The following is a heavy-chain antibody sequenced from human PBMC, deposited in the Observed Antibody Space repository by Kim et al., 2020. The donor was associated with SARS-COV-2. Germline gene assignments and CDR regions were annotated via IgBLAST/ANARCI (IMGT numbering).Heavy chain of an antibody. CDR3: SREPVPDATKAFDY. CDR2: INDSGST. CDR1: GGSFSGYF. J-gene: IGHJ4*02. Sequence: SETLSLTCAVYGGSFSGYFWSWIRQTPGKGLEWIGEINDSGSTKYNPSLKSRVTISADASKNQFSLKLSYVTAADTAMYYCSREPVPDATKAFDYWGQGT. V-gene: IGHV4-34*01. D-gene: IGHD2-2*01.